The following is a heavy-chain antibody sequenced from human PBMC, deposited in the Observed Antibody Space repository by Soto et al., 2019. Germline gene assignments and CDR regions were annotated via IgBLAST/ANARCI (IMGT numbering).Heavy chain of an antibody. V-gene: IGHV3-21*01. Sequence: EVQLVESGGGLVKPGGSLRLSCEASGFTFSSYSMNWVRQAPGKGLEWVSSISSSSSYIYYADSVKGRFTISRDNAKNSLYLQMNSLRAEDTAVYYCARDWEYSSSYFDYWGQGTLVTVSS. CDR1: GFTFSSYS. J-gene: IGHJ4*02. D-gene: IGHD6-6*01. CDR2: ISSSSSYI. CDR3: ARDWEYSSSYFDY.